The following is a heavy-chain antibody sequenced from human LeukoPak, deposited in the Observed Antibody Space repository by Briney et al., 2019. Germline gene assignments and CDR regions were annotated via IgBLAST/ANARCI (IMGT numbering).Heavy chain of an antibody. Sequence: PGGSLRLSCVVSGITLSGYSMIWVRQAPGKGLEWLSFMTTSGNTIFYAESVKDRFTISRDNAKKSLYLQMNSLRDEDTAVYYCARVGGATAVTMYFEYWGQGTLVTVTS. J-gene: IGHJ4*02. CDR2: MTTSGNTI. CDR3: ARVGGATAVTMYFEY. CDR1: GITLSGYS. V-gene: IGHV3-48*02. D-gene: IGHD1-26*01.